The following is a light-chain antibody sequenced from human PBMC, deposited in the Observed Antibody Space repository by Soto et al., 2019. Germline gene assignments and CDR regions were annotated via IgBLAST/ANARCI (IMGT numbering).Light chain of an antibody. CDR3: SSYTSSGTLEVL. J-gene: IGLJ2*01. CDR1: SSDVGGYNY. Sequence: QSALTQPASVSGSPGQSITISCIGTSSDVGGYNYVSWYQQHPGKAPKLMIYEVSNRPSGVSNRFSGSKSGNTASLMISGLHAEDEADYYCSSYTSSGTLEVLFGGGTKLTVL. CDR2: EVS. V-gene: IGLV2-14*01.